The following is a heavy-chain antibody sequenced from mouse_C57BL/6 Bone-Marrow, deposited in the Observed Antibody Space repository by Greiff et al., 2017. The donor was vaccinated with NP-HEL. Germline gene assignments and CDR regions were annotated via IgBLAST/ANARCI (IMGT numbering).Heavy chain of an antibody. CDR2: IDPEDGDT. CDR3: THYYGSSYYFDY. Sequence: VQLKESGAELVRPGASVKLSCTASGFNIKDYYMHWVKQRPEQGLEWIGRIDPEDGDTEYAPKFQGKATMTADTSSNTAYLQLSSLTSEDTAVYYCTHYYGSSYYFDYWGQGTTLTVSS. V-gene: IGHV14-1*01. CDR1: GFNIKDYY. J-gene: IGHJ2*01. D-gene: IGHD1-1*01.